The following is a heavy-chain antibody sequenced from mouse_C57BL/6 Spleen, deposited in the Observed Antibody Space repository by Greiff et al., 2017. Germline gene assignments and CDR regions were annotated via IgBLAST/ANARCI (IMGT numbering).Heavy chain of an antibody. D-gene: IGHD1-1*01. Sequence: QVQLQQSGAELVRPGTSVKVSCTASGYAFTNYLIEWVKQRPGQGLEWIGVINPGSGGTDYNEKFQGKATLTADKSSSTAYMQLSSLTSEDSAVYFSARGSDYYAMDYWGQGTSVTVSS. CDR3: ARGSDYYAMDY. V-gene: IGHV1-54*01. CDR1: GYAFTNYL. J-gene: IGHJ4*01. CDR2: INPGSGGT.